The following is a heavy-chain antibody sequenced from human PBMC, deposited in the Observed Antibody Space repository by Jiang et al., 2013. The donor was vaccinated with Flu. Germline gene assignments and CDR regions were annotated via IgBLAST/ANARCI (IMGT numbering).Heavy chain of an antibody. V-gene: IGHV5-51*01. J-gene: IGHJ6*02. CDR2: IYPGDSDT. CDR1: GYSFTSYW. Sequence: LKISCKGSGYSFTSYWIGWVRQMPGKGLEWMGIIYPGDSDTRYSPSFQGQVTISADKSISTAYLQWSSLKASDTAMYYCARHGVFGELIGYYYYGMDVWGQGTTVTVSS. D-gene: IGHD3-10*01. CDR3: ARHGVFGELIGYYYYGMDV.